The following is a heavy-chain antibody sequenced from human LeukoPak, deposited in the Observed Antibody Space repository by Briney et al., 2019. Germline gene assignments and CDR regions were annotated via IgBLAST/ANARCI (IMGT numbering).Heavy chain of an antibody. V-gene: IGHV4-39*07. J-gene: IGHJ4*02. CDR1: GGSISSSSYY. CDR3: XRDVXDAEWDPYXFDY. Sequence: SETLSLTCTVSGGSISSSSYYWGWIRQPPGKGLEWIGSVYYTGASYYNPSLKSRVTISIDTSKKHFSLKLTSVTAADTAVYXXXRDVXDAEWDPYXFDYWGQGTLVTVSS. CDR2: VYYTGAS. D-gene: IGHD1-26*01.